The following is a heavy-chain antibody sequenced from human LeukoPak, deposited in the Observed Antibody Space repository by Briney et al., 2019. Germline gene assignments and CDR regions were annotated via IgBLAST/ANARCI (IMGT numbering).Heavy chain of an antibody. CDR1: GFTVSSNY. V-gene: IGHV3-66*01. CDR3: AREYYYISSGHGAFYY. J-gene: IGHJ4*02. CDR2: IYSGGST. D-gene: IGHD3-22*01. Sequence: GSLRLSCAASGFTVSSNYMSWVRQAPGKGLEWVSVIYSGGSTYYADSVKGRFTISRDNSKNTLYLQMNSLRAEDTAVYYCAREYYYISSGHGAFYYWGQGTLVTVSS.